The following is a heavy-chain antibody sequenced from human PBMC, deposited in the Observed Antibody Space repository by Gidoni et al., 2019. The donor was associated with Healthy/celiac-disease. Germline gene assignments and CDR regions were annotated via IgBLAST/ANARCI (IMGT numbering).Heavy chain of an antibody. CDR1: RFTFRSYA. CDR3: AKEGLSITIFGVVISRGDYYGMDV. D-gene: IGHD3-3*01. V-gene: IGHV3-23*01. J-gene: IGHJ6*02. Sequence: EVQLLASGGGLVQPGGSLRLSCAASRFTFRSYAKTWVRQAPGKGLEWVSAISGSGGSTYYAYSVKVRFTISRDNSKNTLYLQMNSLRAEDTAVYYCAKEGLSITIFGVVISRGDYYGMDVWGQGTTVTVSS. CDR2: ISGSGGST.